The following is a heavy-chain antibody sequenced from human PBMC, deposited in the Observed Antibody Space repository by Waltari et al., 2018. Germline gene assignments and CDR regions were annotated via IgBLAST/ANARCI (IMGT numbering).Heavy chain of an antibody. V-gene: IGHV3-30*18. Sequence: VQLVESGGGVVQPGTYLRLSCAASGFTFSSYGLHWVRQGPGKGLEWVAFILYDGTKEYYADSVKGRFTISRENSKNTVSLQMDSLRSEDTAVYFCAKDKWGYSSSAAFDSWGQGTLVTVSS. CDR1: GFTFSSYG. CDR3: AKDKWGYSSSAAFDS. D-gene: IGHD6-6*01. CDR2: ILYDGTKE. J-gene: IGHJ4*02.